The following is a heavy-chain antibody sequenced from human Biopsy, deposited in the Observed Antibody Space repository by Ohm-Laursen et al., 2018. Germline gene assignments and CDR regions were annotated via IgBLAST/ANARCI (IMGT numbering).Heavy chain of an antibody. J-gene: IGHJ4*02. CDR3: ARGQALKSFDY. Sequence: TLSLTCAVSGYSISSGYYWGWIRQPPGKGLEWIGSIYHSGSTYYNPSLKSRVTISVDTSKNQFSLKLNSVTAADTAGYYCARGQALKSFDYWGQGTLVTVSS. CDR1: GYSISSGYY. V-gene: IGHV4-38-2*01. CDR2: IYHSGST.